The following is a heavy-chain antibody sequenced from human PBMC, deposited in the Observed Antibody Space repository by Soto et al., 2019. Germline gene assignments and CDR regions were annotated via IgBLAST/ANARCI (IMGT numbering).Heavy chain of an antibody. CDR1: GGTFSSYA. V-gene: IGHV1-69*13. D-gene: IGHD1-26*01. J-gene: IGHJ6*02. CDR3: ARVTPREWELGGYYYYGMDV. Sequence: EASVKVSCKASGGTFSSYAISWVRQAPGQGLEWMGGIIPIFGTANYAQKFQGRVTITADESTSTAYMELSSLRSEDTAVYYCARVTPREWELGGYYYYGMDVWGQGTTVTVSS. CDR2: IIPIFGTA.